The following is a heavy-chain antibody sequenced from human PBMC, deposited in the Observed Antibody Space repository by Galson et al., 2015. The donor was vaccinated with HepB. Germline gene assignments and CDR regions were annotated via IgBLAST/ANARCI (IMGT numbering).Heavy chain of an antibody. CDR2: ISSNGGST. CDR3: VKGDQAVLNYFDY. D-gene: IGHD6-6*01. Sequence: SLRLSCAASGFTFSSYAMHWVRQAPGKGLEYVSAISSNGGSTYYADSVKGRFTISRDNSKNTLYLQMSSLRAEDTAVYYCVKGDQAVLNYFDYWGQGTLVTVSS. V-gene: IGHV3-64D*06. J-gene: IGHJ4*02. CDR1: GFTFSSYA.